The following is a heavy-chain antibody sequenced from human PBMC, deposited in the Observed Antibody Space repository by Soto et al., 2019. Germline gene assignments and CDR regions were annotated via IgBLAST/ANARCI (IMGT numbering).Heavy chain of an antibody. CDR3: AKPHVTYFYYGVDV. Sequence: EVQLLESGGGLVQAGGSLRLSCAASGFTFSSYGMNWVRQAPGKGLEWVSGISDSGDTTYYADSVKGRFTISRDNSKNTLYLQMSSLRVEDTALYYCAKPHVTYFYYGVDVWGHGTTVTVSS. CDR1: GFTFSSYG. D-gene: IGHD3-10*01. CDR2: ISDSGDTT. V-gene: IGHV3-23*01. J-gene: IGHJ6*02.